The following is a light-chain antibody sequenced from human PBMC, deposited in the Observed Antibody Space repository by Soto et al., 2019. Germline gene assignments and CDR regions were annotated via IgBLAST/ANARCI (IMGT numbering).Light chain of an antibody. J-gene: IGKJ2*01. V-gene: IGKV3-15*01. Sequence: TQSPSTLPASVGDTITITCWASQSPRNNLAWFQQKPGQAPRLLLYGASTRATGIPARFSGSGSGTEFTLTISSLQSEDFAVYFCQQYDNWPHTFGQGTKLEIK. CDR1: QSPRNN. CDR3: QQYDNWPHT. CDR2: GAS.